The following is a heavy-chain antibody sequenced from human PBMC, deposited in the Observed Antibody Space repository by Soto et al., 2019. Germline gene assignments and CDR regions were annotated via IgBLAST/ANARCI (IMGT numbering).Heavy chain of an antibody. CDR1: GYSFTSYW. CDR3: ARRKRGYSGYDAYYYYGMDV. D-gene: IGHD5-12*01. CDR2: IYPGDPDT. J-gene: IGHJ6*02. Sequence: GESLKISCKGSGYSFTSYWIGWVRQMPGKGLEWMGIIYPGDPDTRYSPSFQGQVTISADKSISTAYLQWSSLKASDTAMYYCARRKRGYSGYDAYYYYGMDVWGQGTTVTVSS. V-gene: IGHV5-51*01.